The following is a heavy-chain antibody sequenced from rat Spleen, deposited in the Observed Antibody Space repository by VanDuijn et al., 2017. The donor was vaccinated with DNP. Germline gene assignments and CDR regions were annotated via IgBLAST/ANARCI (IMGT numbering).Heavy chain of an antibody. CDR1: GSSIPSNY. CDR3: ARQRGYFDY. J-gene: IGHJ2*01. V-gene: IGHV3-1*01. D-gene: IGHD1-11*01. Sequence: EVQLQESGPGLVKPSPSLSLTCSVTGSSIPSNYWGRIRKFPGNKMEWIGHISYSGTTNYNPSLKSRISITRDTPNNQFFLQLNSVSTDDTATYYCARQRGYFDYWGQGVMVTVSS. CDR2: ISYSGTT.